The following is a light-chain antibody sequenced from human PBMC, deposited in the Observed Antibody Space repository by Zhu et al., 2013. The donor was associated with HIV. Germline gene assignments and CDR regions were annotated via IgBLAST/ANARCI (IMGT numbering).Light chain of an antibody. CDR1: ESIRSW. Sequence: DTHMSQSPSTLSASVGARVTITCRASESIRSWLAWYQQKPGKAPKLLIYRASILGSGVPSRFSGSGSGTQFTLTISSLQPDDSATYYCQHVNSNAAFGPGTKVDV. CDR3: QHVNSNAA. J-gene: IGKJ3*01. CDR2: RAS. V-gene: IGKV1-5*03.